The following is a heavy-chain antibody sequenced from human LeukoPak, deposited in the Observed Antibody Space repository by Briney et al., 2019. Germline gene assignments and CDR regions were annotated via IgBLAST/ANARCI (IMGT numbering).Heavy chain of an antibody. D-gene: IGHD2-15*01. CDR1: GGSISSSSYY. V-gene: IGHV4-39*01. CDR3: ARVPFRGDIRYYFDY. J-gene: IGHJ4*02. CDR2: IYYSGST. Sequence: PSETLSLTCTVSGGSISSSSYYWGWIRQPPGKGLEWIGSIYYSGSTYYNPSLKSRVTISVDTSKNQFSLKLSSVTAADTAVYYCARVPFRGDIRYYFDYWGQGTLVTVSS.